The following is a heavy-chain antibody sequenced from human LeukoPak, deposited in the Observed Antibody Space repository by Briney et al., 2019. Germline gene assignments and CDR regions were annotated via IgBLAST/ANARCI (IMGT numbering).Heavy chain of an antibody. Sequence: RPGGSLRLSCAASGFTFSSYAMSWVRQAPGKGLEWVSAISSSGGSTYYADSVKGRFTISRDNSKNTFYLQMNSLRAEDTAVYYCAKDLALYGSGSWSSDYWGQGTLVTVSS. CDR2: ISSSGGST. J-gene: IGHJ4*02. CDR1: GFTFSSYA. V-gene: IGHV3-23*01. CDR3: AKDLALYGSGSWSSDY. D-gene: IGHD3-10*01.